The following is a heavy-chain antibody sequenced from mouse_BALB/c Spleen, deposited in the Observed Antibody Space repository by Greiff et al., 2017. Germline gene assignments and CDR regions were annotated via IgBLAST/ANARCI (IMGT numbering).Heavy chain of an antibody. Sequence: EGKVEESGGGLVQPGGSRKLSCAASGFTFSDYGMAWVRQAPGKGPEWVAFISNLAYSIYYAYTVTGRFTISRENAKNTLYLEMSSLRSEDTAMYYCARDGTGTSFAYWGQGTLVTVSA. CDR3: ARDGTGTSFAY. CDR2: ISNLAYSI. J-gene: IGHJ3*01. D-gene: IGHD4-1*01. CDR1: GFTFSDYG. V-gene: IGHV5-15*02.